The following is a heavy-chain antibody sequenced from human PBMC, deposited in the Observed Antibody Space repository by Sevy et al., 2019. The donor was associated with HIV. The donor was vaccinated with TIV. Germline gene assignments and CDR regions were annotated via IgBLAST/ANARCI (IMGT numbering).Heavy chain of an antibody. V-gene: IGHV3-23*01. D-gene: IGHD3-10*01. CDR1: GFTFSSYG. CDR2: ISGSGGST. CDR3: AKETIRGTYNWFDP. J-gene: IGHJ5*02. Sequence: GGSLRLSCVASGFTFSSYGMSWVRQAPGEGLECVSDISGSGGSTYYADSVRGRFTISRDNSKNTLYRQMNSLRADDTAVYYCAKETIRGTYNWFDPWGQGTLVTVSS.